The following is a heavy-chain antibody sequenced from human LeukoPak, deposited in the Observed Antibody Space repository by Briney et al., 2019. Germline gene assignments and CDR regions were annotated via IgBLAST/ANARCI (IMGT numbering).Heavy chain of an antibody. V-gene: IGHV3-9*01. J-gene: IGHJ6*03. D-gene: IGHD3-10*01. CDR2: ISWNSGSI. CDR1: GFTFDDYA. Sequence: PGGSLRLSCAASGFTFDDYAMHWVRQAPGKGLEWVSGISWNSGSIGYADSVKGRFTISRDNAKNSLYLQMNSLRAEDTALYYCAKDRWRWFGELFYGYMDVWGKGTTVTISS. CDR3: AKDRWRWFGELFYGYMDV.